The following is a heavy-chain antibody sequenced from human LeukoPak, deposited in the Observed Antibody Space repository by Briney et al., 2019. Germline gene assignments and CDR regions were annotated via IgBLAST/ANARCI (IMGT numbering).Heavy chain of an antibody. V-gene: IGHV3-33*01. J-gene: IGHJ6*02. CDR1: GFTFSSYG. CDR3: ARDRSYYYYGMDV. Sequence: GGSLRLSCAASGFTFSSYGMHWVRQAPGKGLEWVAVIWYDGSSKYYADSVKGRFTISRDNSKNTLYLQMNSLRAEDTAVYYCARDRSYYYYGMDVWGQGTTVTVSS. CDR2: IWYDGSSK.